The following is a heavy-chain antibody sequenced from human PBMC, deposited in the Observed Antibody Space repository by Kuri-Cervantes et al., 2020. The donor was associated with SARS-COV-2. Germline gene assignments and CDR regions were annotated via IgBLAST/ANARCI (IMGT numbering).Heavy chain of an antibody. CDR3: ARIRSYYDSSGYANDD. Sequence: SGPTLVKPTEIFTLTCTVPGFSLSNARMGVSWIRQPPGKALEWLAHIFSNDEKSYSTSLKSRLTISKVTPKSQVVLTMTNMDPADTATYYCARIRSYYDSSGYANDDWGQGTLVTVSS. V-gene: IGHV2-26*01. CDR1: GFSLSNARMG. D-gene: IGHD3-22*01. J-gene: IGHJ4*02. CDR2: IFSNDEK.